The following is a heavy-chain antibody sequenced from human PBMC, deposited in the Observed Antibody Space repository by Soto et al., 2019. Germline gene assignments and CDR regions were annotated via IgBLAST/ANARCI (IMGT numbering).Heavy chain of an antibody. CDR2: VYFSGTT. CDR1: GGSISSGDYY. J-gene: IGHJ4*02. D-gene: IGHD5-12*01. V-gene: IGHV4-30-4*01. Sequence: QVQLQESGPGLVKPSQTLSLTCTVSGGSISSGDYYWSWIRQPPGKGLEWIGYVYFSGTTDYNPSLKSRITISVDPSKNQLSLKLSSVTVADTAVYYCASTSRGYSGHWGQGTLVTVSS. CDR3: ASTSRGYSGH.